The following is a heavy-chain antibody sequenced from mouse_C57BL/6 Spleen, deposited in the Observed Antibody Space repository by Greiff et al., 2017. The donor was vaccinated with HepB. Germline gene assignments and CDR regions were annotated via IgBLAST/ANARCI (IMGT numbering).Heavy chain of an antibody. J-gene: IGHJ2*01. CDR1: GYSITSGYY. CDR3: ARDNYDYENFDY. V-gene: IGHV3-6*01. Sequence: EVQLVESGPGLVKPSQSLSLTCSVTGYSITSGYYWNWIRQFPGNKLEWMGYISYDGSNNYNPSLKNRISITRDTTKNQFFLKLNSVTTEDTATYYCARDNYDYENFDYWGQGTTLTVSS. CDR2: ISYDGSN. D-gene: IGHD2-4*01.